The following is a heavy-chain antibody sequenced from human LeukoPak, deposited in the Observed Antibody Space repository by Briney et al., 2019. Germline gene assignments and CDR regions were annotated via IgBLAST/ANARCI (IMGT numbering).Heavy chain of an antibody. Sequence: SQTVSLTCTLSGGSISSGGYYWSWIRQHPGKGLEWIGYIYYSGSTYYNPSLKSRVTISVDTSKNQFSLKLSSVTAADTAMYYCARERAYYYGSGGIDYWGQGTLVTVSS. D-gene: IGHD3-10*01. J-gene: IGHJ4*02. V-gene: IGHV4-31*03. CDR2: IYYSGST. CDR3: ARERAYYYGSGGIDY. CDR1: GGSISSGGYY.